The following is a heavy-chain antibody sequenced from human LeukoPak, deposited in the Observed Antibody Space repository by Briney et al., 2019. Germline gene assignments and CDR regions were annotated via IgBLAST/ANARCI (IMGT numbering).Heavy chain of an antibody. V-gene: IGHV4-39*07. J-gene: IGHJ3*02. D-gene: IGHD6-13*01. CDR2: IYYSGST. CDR3: ARVGLPRIAAAGSRGGAAFDI. CDR1: GGSISSGDYY. Sequence: PSQTLSLTCTVSGGSISSGDYYWSWIRQPPGKGLEWIGSIYYSGSTYYNPSLKSRVTISVDTSKNQFSLKLSSVTAADTAVYYCARVGLPRIAAAGSRGGAAFDIWGQGTMVTVSS.